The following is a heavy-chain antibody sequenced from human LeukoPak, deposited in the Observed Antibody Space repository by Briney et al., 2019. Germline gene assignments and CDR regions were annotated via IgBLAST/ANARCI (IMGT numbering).Heavy chain of an antibody. J-gene: IGHJ4*02. CDR1: GYTFSAYD. Sequence: GDTVTVSCTASGYTFSAYDFNWVRQATGQGLEWMGWMNPNSSNTGFAKKFQGRVTMTRDTSINKAYMELRNLRSEDTAVYYCARVSQTPAYYYTSGYYYHGYWGQGTRVTVSS. CDR3: ARVSQTPAYYYTSGYYYHGY. CDR2: MNPNSSNT. V-gene: IGHV1-8*01. D-gene: IGHD3-22*01.